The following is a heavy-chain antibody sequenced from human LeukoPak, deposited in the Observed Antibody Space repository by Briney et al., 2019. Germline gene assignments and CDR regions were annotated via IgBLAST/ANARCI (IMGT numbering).Heavy chain of an antibody. CDR2: IFTTGST. Sequence: PSEALSLSCTGTGGCMGNAYGTGIRQPAGKGLEWVGRIFTTGSTNYNPSLKSRVTMSIDTSKNQFSLKMTSVTAADTAVYYCARDGVPLTNLVARPFHPWGQGTLVTVS. CDR3: ARDGVPLTNLVARPFHP. CDR1: GGCMGNAY. J-gene: IGHJ1*01. V-gene: IGHV4-4*07. D-gene: IGHD1-14*01.